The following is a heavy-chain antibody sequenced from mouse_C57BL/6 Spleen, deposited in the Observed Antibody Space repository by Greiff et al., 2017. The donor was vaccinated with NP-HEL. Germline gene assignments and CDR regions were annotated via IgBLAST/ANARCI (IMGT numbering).Heavy chain of an antibody. Sequence: EVQLQESGPGLVKPSQSLSLTCSVTGYSITSGYYWNWIRQFPGNKLEWMGYISYDGSNNYNPSLKNRISITRDTSKNQFFLKLNSVTTEDTATYYCASRTPYYYAMDYWGQGTSVTVSS. V-gene: IGHV3-6*01. CDR3: ASRTPYYYAMDY. J-gene: IGHJ4*01. CDR1: GYSITSGYY. CDR2: ISYDGSN.